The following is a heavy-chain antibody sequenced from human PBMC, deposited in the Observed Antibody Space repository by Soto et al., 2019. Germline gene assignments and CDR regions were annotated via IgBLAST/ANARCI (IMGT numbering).Heavy chain of an antibody. CDR2: INHSGFT. CDR3: VRGRAFMSRVAFYI. CDR1: GGSFSDYY. J-gene: IGHJ3*02. D-gene: IGHD1-26*01. V-gene: IGHV4-34*02. Sequence: QVQLQQRGAGLLKPSETLSLTCAVLGGSFSDYYWTWIRQPPGKGLEWIGEINHSGFTSYNPSLKSRLTLLVDTSTKEFCLTLSSVTAADTAAYRCVRGRAFMSRVAFYIWGQGTMVTVSS.